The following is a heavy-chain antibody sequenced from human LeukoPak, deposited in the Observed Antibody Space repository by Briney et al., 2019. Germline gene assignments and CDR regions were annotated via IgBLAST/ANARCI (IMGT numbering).Heavy chain of an antibody. CDR2: ISSRGDST. Sequence: GGSLRLSCAGSGFIFSSYAMSWVRQAPGKGLEWVSGISSRGDSTYYADSVRGRFTTSRDNSKNTLYLQVNSLRAEDTALYYCAKSRNGYILNAFDVWGQGTTVTASS. CDR3: AKSRNGYILNAFDV. CDR1: GFIFSSYA. V-gene: IGHV3-23*01. D-gene: IGHD5-18*01. J-gene: IGHJ3*01.